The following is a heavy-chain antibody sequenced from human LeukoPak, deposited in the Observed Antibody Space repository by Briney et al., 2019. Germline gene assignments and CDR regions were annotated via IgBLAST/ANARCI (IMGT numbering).Heavy chain of an antibody. CDR3: ARGNILTGYDY. J-gene: IGHJ4*02. CDR1: GFTFSSYD. D-gene: IGHD3-9*01. Sequence: SGGSLRLSCAASGFTFSSYDMHWVRQATGKGLEWVSAIGTAGDTYYSGSVKGRFTISRENAKNSLYLQMNSLRAGDTAVYYCARGNILTGYDYWGQGTLVTVSS. CDR2: IGTAGDT. V-gene: IGHV3-13*01.